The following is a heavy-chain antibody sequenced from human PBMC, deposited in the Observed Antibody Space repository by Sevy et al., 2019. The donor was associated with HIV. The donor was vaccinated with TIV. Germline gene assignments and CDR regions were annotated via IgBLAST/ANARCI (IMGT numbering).Heavy chain of an antibody. CDR3: ASASLRFGELSPKWLAP. CDR1: GGSLISATYS. D-gene: IGHD3-16*02. Sequence: SETLSLTCTVSGGSLISATYSWSWIRRPPGQGLEWMGNNFHTETTHYNPSLNGRLAMSMDTSSSQFALRLRSVTAADTAIYYCASASLRFGELSPKWLAPWGQGTHVTVSS. V-gene: IGHV4-30-2*01. CDR2: NFHTETT. J-gene: IGHJ5*02.